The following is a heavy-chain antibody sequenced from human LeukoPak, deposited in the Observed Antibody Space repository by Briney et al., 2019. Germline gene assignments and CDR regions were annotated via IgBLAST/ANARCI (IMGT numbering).Heavy chain of an antibody. D-gene: IGHD3-9*01. CDR3: AGQYYDILTGYTES. CDR2: IYYSGST. V-gene: IGHV4-59*01. Sequence: SETLSLTCTVSGGSISSYYWSWIRQPPGMGLEWIGYIYYSGSTNYNPSLKSRVTISVDTSKNQFSLRLSSVTAADTAVYYCAGQYYDILTGYTESWGQGTLVTVSS. J-gene: IGHJ4*02. CDR1: GGSISSYY.